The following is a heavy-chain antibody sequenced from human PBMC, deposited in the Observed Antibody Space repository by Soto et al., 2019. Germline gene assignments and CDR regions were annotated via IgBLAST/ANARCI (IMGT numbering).Heavy chain of an antibody. D-gene: IGHD6-6*01. V-gene: IGHV4-39*01. CDR1: GGSFSSSSYY. CDR2: IYYSGST. Sequence: SETLSVTCTVSGGSFSSSSYYWGWIRQPPGKGLEWIGSIYYSGSTYYNPSLKSRVTTSVNTSKNQFSLKLSSVTAADTAVFYCARQVSKSWYSSSSVTETYYFYGMDLWGQGTTVTVSS. J-gene: IGHJ6*02. CDR3: ARQVSKSWYSSSSVTETYYFYGMDL.